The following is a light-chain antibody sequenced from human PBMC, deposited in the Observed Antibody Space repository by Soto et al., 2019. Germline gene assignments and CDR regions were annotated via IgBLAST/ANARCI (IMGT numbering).Light chain of an antibody. Sequence: TQSPGTLSVSVGERVTITCRASQSISSWLAWYQQKPGKAPKLLIYKASSLESGVPSRFSGSGSGTEFTLTISSLQPDDFATYYCQQYNSYPYTFGQGTKVDI. CDR3: QQYNSYPYT. CDR2: KAS. V-gene: IGKV1-5*03. CDR1: QSISSW. J-gene: IGKJ2*01.